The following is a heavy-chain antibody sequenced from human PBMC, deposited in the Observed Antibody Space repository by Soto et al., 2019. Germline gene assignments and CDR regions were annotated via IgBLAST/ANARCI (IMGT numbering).Heavy chain of an antibody. Sequence: GGSLRLSCAASGFTFSSYGMHWVRQAPGKGLEWVAVISYDGSNKYYADSVKGRFTISRDNSKNTLYLQMNSLRAEDTAVYYCAKDRSLRYCSSTSCPLGDYYYGMDVWGQGTTVTVSS. D-gene: IGHD2-2*01. CDR3: AKDRSLRYCSSTSCPLGDYYYGMDV. CDR1: GFTFSSYG. CDR2: ISYDGSNK. V-gene: IGHV3-30*18. J-gene: IGHJ6*02.